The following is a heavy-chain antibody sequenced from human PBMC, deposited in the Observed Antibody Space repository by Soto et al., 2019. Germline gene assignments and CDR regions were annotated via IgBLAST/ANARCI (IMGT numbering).Heavy chain of an antibody. CDR2: IWYDGTKK. J-gene: IGHJ5*02. Sequence: GGSLRLSCAASGFSLRTYGMQWLRRAPGKGLEWVAFIWYDGTKKFYANSVKGRSTISKDNSNNILYLQMSGLRAEDTAVYYCARDVVTAVAGSVNWFDPWGQGTLVTV. CDR3: ARDVVTAVAGSVNWFDP. CDR1: GFSLRTYG. V-gene: IGHV3-33*01. D-gene: IGHD6-19*01.